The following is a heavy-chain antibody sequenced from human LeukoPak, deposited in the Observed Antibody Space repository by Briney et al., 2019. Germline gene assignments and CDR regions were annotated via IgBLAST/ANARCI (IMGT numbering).Heavy chain of an antibody. CDR3: ARAQSPASDI. V-gene: IGHV3-7*01. CDR1: GFTFSIPW. Sequence: GGSLRLSCAASGFTFSIPWMSWVRQAPGKGLEWVANINIDGSEKYYVDSVKGRFTISRDNAKNSLYLQMNSLRAEDTAVYYCARAQSPASDIWGQGTMVTVSS. CDR2: INIDGSEK. J-gene: IGHJ3*02.